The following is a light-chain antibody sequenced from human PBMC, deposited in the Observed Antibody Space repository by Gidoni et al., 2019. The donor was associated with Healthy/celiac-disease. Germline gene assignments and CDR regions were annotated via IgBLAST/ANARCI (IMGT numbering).Light chain of an antibody. CDR3: SSYTSSSIRV. CDR2: DVS. CDR1: SIDVCGYNY. Sequence: QSALTQPASVSGSPGQSITISCTGTSIDVCGYNYVSWYQQHPGKAPKLMIYDVSNRPSGVSNRFSGSKSGNTASLTISGRQAEDEADYYCSSYTSSSIRVFGTGTKVTVL. J-gene: IGLJ1*01. V-gene: IGLV2-14*01.